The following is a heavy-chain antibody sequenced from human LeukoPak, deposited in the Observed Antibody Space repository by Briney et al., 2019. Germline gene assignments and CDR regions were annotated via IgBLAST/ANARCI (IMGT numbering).Heavy chain of an antibody. D-gene: IGHD7-27*01. CDR2: MYFGERA. CDR1: GGSISSYY. CDR3: ARIPGDRPDD. V-gene: IGHV4-59*01. Sequence: NPSETLSLTCTVSGGSISSYYWTWIRQPPGKGLEWVGYMYFGERANYNPSLKSRATISIDTSKKQFSLNLKSVTAADTAVYYCARIPGDRPDDWGQGTLVTVS. J-gene: IGHJ4*02.